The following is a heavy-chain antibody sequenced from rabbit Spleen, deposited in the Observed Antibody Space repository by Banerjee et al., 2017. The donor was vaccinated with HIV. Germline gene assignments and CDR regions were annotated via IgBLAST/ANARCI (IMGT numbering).Heavy chain of an antibody. CDR2: IDPIFGIT. Sequence: QEQLVESGGGLVKPGGSLKLSCKASGFDFSSYTMSWVRQAPGKGLEWIGYIDPIFGITYYANWVNGRFSISRENAQNTVFLQMTSLTAADTATYFCARDGAGGSYFALWGQGTLVTVS. V-gene: IGHV1S47*01. D-gene: IGHD8-1*01. CDR1: GFDFSSYT. CDR3: ARDGAGGSYFAL. J-gene: IGHJ3*01.